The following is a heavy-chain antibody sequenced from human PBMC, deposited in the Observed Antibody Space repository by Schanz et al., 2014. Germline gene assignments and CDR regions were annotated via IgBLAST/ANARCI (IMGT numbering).Heavy chain of an antibody. CDR2: IGYLGDT. D-gene: IGHD1-1*01. J-gene: IGHJ4*02. CDR3: ARGTDWNLHY. CDR1: GFTLSNSD. Sequence: VQMVESGGGVVQPGRSLRLSCAASGFTLSNSDMHWVRQGTGKGLEWVSTIGYLGDTYYPDSVKGRFTVSRDSGQNSLYLQMNSLRAGDTAVYYCARGTDWNLHYWGQGALVTVSS. V-gene: IGHV3-13*01.